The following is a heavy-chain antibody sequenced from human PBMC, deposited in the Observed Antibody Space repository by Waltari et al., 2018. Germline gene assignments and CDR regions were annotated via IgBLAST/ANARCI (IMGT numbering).Heavy chain of an antibody. J-gene: IGHJ6*02. V-gene: IGHV4-34*01. CDR2: INTSGST. D-gene: IGHD6-19*01. Sequence: QVQLQQWGAGLLKPSETLSLTCFVYGGSFSGYYWSWVRQPPGTGLEWIGEINTSGSTNYNPSLKSRITMSVDTSNQFSLKLSSVTAADTAVYYCARGPPGYSSGWYGLDVWGQGTTVTVSS. CDR3: ARGPPGYSSGWYGLDV. CDR1: GGSFSGYY.